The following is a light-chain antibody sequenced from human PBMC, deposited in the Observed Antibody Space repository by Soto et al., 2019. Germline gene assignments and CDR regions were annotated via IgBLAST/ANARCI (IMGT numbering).Light chain of an antibody. V-gene: IGKV1-33*01. CDR2: DAS. CDR1: QDISNY. J-gene: IGKJ4*01. CDR3: QQYDNLPLS. Sequence: DIQMIQSPSSRSASVGDRVTITCQASQDISNYLNWYQQKPGKAPKLLIYDASNLETGVPSRFSGSGSGTDFTFTISSLQPEDIATYCCQQYDNLPLSVGGGTKVEIK.